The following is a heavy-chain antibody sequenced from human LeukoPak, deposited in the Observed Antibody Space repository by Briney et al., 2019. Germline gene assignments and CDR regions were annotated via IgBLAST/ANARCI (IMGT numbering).Heavy chain of an antibody. CDR2: INHSGST. J-gene: IGHJ6*04. CDR3: ARGRKRMDV. V-gene: IGHV4-34*01. CDR1: GGSFSGYY. Sequence: SETLSLTCAVYGGSFSGYYWSWIRQPPGKGLEWIGEINHSGSTNYNPSLKSRVTISVDTSKNQFSLKLSSVTAAGTAVYYCARGRKRMDVWGKGTTVTVSS.